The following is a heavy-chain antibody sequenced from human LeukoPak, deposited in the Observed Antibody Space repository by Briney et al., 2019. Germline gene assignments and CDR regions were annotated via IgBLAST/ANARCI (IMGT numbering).Heavy chain of an antibody. D-gene: IGHD5-12*01. Sequence: ASVTVSCKASGYTFTRYGISWVRQAPGQGLEWMAWISDYNGVRDTYYAQKVQGRVTLTTDASTTTAYMELRSLRSDDTAIYYCARGRGYSGYALDYWGQGTQVTVSS. CDR2: ISDYNGVRDT. CDR1: GYTFTRYG. V-gene: IGHV1-18*01. CDR3: ARGRGYSGYALDY. J-gene: IGHJ4*02.